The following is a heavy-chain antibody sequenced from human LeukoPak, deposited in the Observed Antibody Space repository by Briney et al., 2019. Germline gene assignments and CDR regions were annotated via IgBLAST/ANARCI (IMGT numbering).Heavy chain of an antibody. V-gene: IGHV4-59*01. CDR1: GGSISSYY. Sequence: SETLSLTCTVSGGSISSYYWSWIRQPPGKGLEWIGYIYYSGSTNYNPSLKSRVTISVDTSKNQFSLKLSSVTAADTAVYYCARGGAAAGRRPFDYWGQGTLVTVSS. D-gene: IGHD6-13*01. CDR3: ARGGAAAGRRPFDY. CDR2: IYYSGST. J-gene: IGHJ4*02.